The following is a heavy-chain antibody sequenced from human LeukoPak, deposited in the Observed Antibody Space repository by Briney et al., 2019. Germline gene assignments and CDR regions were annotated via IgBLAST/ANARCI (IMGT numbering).Heavy chain of an antibody. CDR1: GYTFTGYY. CDR2: INPNSGGT. D-gene: IGHD2-2*01. Sequence: GASVKVSCKASGYTFTGYYMHWVRQAPGQGLEWMGRINPNSGGTNYAQKFQGRVTMTRDTSISTAYMELSRLRSDDTAVYYCARNRRASKRDYCSSTSCRHNWFDPWGQGTLVTVSS. CDR3: ARNRRASKRDYCSSTSCRHNWFDP. V-gene: IGHV1-2*06. J-gene: IGHJ5*02.